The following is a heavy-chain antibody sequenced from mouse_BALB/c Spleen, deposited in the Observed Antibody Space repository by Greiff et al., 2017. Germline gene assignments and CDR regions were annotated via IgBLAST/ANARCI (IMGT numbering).Heavy chain of an antibody. Sequence: VQLQQSGAELVRPGTSVKISCKASGYAFTNYWLGWVKQRPGHGLEWIGDIYPGSGNTYYNEKFKGKATLTADKSSSTAYMQLSSLTSEDSAVYFCARREGFAYWGQGTLVTVSA. CDR2: IYPGSGNT. CDR3: ARREGFAY. CDR1: GYAFTNYW. J-gene: IGHJ3*01. V-gene: IGHV1-63*01.